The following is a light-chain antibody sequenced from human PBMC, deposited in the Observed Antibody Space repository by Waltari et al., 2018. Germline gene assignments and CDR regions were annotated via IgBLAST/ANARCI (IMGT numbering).Light chain of an antibody. V-gene: IGLV1-51*01. CDR2: DNN. J-gene: IGLJ3*02. Sequence: QSVLTQPPSVSAAPGQKVTISCSRSSSNIGNNYVSWYQQLPGTAPKLLIYDNNKRPSGIPDRFSGSKSGTSATLGITGLQTGDEADYYCGTWDSSLSPGGVFGGGTKLTVL. CDR1: SSNIGNNY. CDR3: GTWDSSLSPGGV.